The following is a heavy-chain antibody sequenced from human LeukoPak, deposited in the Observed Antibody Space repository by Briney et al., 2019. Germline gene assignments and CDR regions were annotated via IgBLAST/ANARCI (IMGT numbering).Heavy chain of an antibody. CDR1: GGTFSSYA. CDR3: ARDHEGGGQGLLWFGELFG. Sequence: SVKVSCKASGGTFSSYAISWVRQAPGQGLEWMGGIIPIFGTANYAQKFQGRVTITADESTSTAYMELSRLRYGDTAVYYCARDHEGGGQGLLWFGELFGWGQGTLVTVSS. J-gene: IGHJ4*02. V-gene: IGHV1-69*13. D-gene: IGHD3-10*01. CDR2: IIPIFGTA.